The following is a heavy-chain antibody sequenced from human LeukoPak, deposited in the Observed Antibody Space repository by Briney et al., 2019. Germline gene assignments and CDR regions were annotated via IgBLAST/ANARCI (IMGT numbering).Heavy chain of an antibody. V-gene: IGHV4-39*07. J-gene: IGHJ4*02. Sequence: SETLSLTCTVSSGSIRSSSYYWGWIRQPPGKGLEWIGNIYYSESTYYNPSLKSRVTISLDTSKNQFSLRLSSVTAADTAVYYCARVHYGDSGLGSDIFDYWGQGTLVTVSS. CDR3: ARVHYGDSGLGSDIFDY. CDR1: SGSIRSSSYY. D-gene: IGHD4-17*01. CDR2: IYYSEST.